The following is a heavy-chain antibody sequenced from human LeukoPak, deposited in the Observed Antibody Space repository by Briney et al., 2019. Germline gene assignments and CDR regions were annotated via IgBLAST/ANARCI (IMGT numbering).Heavy chain of an antibody. CDR2: INSDGSST. CDR3: ARDGGAAIGKYYYYYGMDV. J-gene: IGHJ6*02. D-gene: IGHD2-2*01. CDR1: GFTFSSYW. V-gene: IGHV3-74*01. Sequence: GGPLRLSCAASGFTFSSYWMHWVRQAPGKGLVWVSRINSDGSSTSYADSVKGRFTISRDNAKNSLYLQMNSLRDEDTAVYYCARDGGAAIGKYYYYYGMDVWGQGTTVTVSS.